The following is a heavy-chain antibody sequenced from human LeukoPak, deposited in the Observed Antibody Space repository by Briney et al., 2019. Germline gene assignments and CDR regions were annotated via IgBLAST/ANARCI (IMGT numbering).Heavy chain of an antibody. Sequence: ASVKVSCTASGGTFSSYAISWVRQAPGQGLEWMGRIIPILGIANYAQKFQGRVTITADKSTSTAYMELSSLRSEDTAVYYCARAAYCGGDCYLRVAFDIWGQGTMVTVSS. V-gene: IGHV1-69*04. CDR1: GGTFSSYA. CDR2: IIPILGIA. CDR3: ARAAYCGGDCYLRVAFDI. D-gene: IGHD2-21*02. J-gene: IGHJ3*02.